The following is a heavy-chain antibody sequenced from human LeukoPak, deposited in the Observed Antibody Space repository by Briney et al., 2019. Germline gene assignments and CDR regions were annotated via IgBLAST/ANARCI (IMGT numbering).Heavy chain of an antibody. J-gene: IGHJ4*02. Sequence: PGGSLRLSCAASGFTFDDYTMHWVRQAPGKGLEWVSLISWDGGSTYYADSVKGRFTISRDNSKNTLYLQMNSLRAEDTAVYYCAKEEYCSSTSCSGDLTNYWGQGTLVTVSS. V-gene: IGHV3-43*01. CDR1: GFTFDDYT. CDR2: ISWDGGST. CDR3: AKEEYCSSTSCSGDLTNY. D-gene: IGHD2-2*01.